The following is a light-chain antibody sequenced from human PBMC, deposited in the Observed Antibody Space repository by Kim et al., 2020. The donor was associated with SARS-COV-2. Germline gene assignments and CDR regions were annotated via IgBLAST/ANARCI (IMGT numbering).Light chain of an antibody. CDR2: KAA. Sequence: AASVGDRVTITCRASQSISSWLAWYQQKPGKAPNLLIYKAANLESGVPSRFSGSGSGTEFILTISSLQPDDFATYYCQQYNSYPTFGQGTKVGIK. CDR1: QSISSW. J-gene: IGKJ1*01. V-gene: IGKV1-5*03. CDR3: QQYNSYPT.